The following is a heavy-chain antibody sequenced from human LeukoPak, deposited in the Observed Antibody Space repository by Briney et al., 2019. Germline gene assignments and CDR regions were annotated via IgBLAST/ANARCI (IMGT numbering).Heavy chain of an antibody. D-gene: IGHD2-21*01. J-gene: IGHJ6*03. CDR2: ISWDGGST. V-gene: IGHV3-43*01. Sequence: PGGSLRLSCAASGFTFDDYTMHWVRQAPGKGLEWVSLISWDGGSTYYADSVKGRFTISRDNSKNSLYLRMNSLRTEDTALYYCAKGVAGDYYMDVWGKGTTVTISS. CDR3: AKGVAGDYYMDV. CDR1: GFTFDDYT.